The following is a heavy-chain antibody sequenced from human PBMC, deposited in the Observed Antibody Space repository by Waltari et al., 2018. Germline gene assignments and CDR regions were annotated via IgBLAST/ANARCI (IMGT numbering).Heavy chain of an antibody. D-gene: IGHD3-22*01. CDR3: ARDGFWYYYDSSGYYFNWFDP. Sequence: QVQLQESGPGLVKPSETLSLTCAVSGYSISSGYYWGWIRQPPGKGLEWIGSIYHSGSTYYNPALKSRVTISVDTSKNQFSLKLSSVTAADTAVYYCARDGFWYYYDSSGYYFNWFDPWGQGTLVTVSS. V-gene: IGHV4-38-2*02. J-gene: IGHJ5*02. CDR1: GYSISSGYY. CDR2: IYHSGST.